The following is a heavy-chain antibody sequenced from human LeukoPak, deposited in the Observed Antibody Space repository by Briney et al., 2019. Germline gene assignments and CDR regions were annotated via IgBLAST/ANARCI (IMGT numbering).Heavy chain of an antibody. CDR2: IGYDGVNK. CDR1: GFTFSSYP. J-gene: IGHJ4*02. CDR3: VRDFLRGASDYFDQ. Sequence: GESLRLSCAASGFTFSSYPFHWVRQAPGKGLEWVAVIGYDGVNKFYTDSVRGRFTISRDDSKSTLYLQMDSLRPEDTALYYCVRDFLRGASDYFDQWGQGTLVTVSS. V-gene: IGHV3-30*14. D-gene: IGHD3-10*01.